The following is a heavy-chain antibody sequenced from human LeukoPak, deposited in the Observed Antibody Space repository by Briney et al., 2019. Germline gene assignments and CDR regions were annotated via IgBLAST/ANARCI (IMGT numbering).Heavy chain of an antibody. Sequence: GGSLRLSCAASGFTVSSNYMSWVRQAPGKGLEWVSVIYSGGSTYYADSVKGRFTISRDNSKNTLYLQMNSLRAEDTAVYYCAICIAARRGFDYWGQGTLVTVSS. CDR1: GFTVSSNY. D-gene: IGHD6-6*01. CDR3: AICIAARRGFDY. J-gene: IGHJ4*02. V-gene: IGHV3-66*02. CDR2: IYSGGST.